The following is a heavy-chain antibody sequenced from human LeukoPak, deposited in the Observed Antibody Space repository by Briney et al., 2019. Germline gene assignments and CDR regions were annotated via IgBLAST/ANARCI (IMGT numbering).Heavy chain of an antibody. CDR3: ARWGSSIAARPFDY. J-gene: IGHJ4*02. CDR1: GFTFSSYG. D-gene: IGHD6-6*01. CDR2: ISYDGSNK. Sequence: GGSLRFSCAASGFTFSSYGMHWVRQAPGKGLEWVAVISYDGSNKYYADSVKGRFTISRDNSKNTLYLQMNSLRAEDTAVYYCARWGSSIAARPFDYWGQGTLVTVSS. V-gene: IGHV3-30*03.